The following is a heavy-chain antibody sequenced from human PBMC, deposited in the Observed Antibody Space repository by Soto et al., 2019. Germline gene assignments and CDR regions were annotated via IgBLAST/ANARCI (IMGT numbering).Heavy chain of an antibody. CDR2: IYYSGST. J-gene: IGHJ4*02. CDR1: GGSISSYY. D-gene: IGHD5-12*01. V-gene: IGHV4-59*08. CDR3: ARLGTNSGYDYWVLDY. Sequence: PLETLSLTCTVSGGSISSYYWIWIRQPPGKGLEWIGYIYYSGSTNYNPSLKSRVTISVDTSKNQFSLKLSSVTAADTAVYYCARLGTNSGYDYWVLDYWGQGTLVTVSS.